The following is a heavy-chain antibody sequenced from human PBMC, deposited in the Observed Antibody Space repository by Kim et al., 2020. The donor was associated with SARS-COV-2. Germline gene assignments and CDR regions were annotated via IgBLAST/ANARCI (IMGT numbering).Heavy chain of an antibody. J-gene: IGHJ4*02. Sequence: TNYPAAEKGRFTISRDKSNNTLYLQMNSQRAEDTAVYYCAALGGYSYGLDYWGQGTLVTVSS. CDR3: AALGGYSYGLDY. D-gene: IGHD5-18*01. CDR2: T. V-gene: IGHV3-23*01.